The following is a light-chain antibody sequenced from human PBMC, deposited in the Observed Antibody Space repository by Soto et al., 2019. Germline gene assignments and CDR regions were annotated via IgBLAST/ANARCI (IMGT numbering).Light chain of an antibody. CDR2: AAS. CDR3: QQSYTTPAT. CDR1: QSISSY. V-gene: IGKV1-39*01. Sequence: DIQMTQSPSSLSASVGDRVTITCRASQSISSYLNWFQQKPGKAPKLLIYAASSLQSGVPSRFSGSRSGTDFTLNISSLQHEDFATYYCQQSYTTPATFGQGTKVEIK. J-gene: IGKJ1*01.